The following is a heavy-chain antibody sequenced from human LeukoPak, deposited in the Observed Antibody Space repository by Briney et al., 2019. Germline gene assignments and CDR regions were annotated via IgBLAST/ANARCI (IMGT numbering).Heavy chain of an antibody. CDR2: TYYRPKWYN. CDR3: TRAGSYGYYWYFDL. J-gene: IGHJ2*01. D-gene: IGHD5-18*01. CDR1: GDSVSGNSAT. Sequence: SQTLSLTCAISGDSVSGNSATWNWIRQSPSRGLEWLGRTYYRPKWYNDYAVSVKSRITINPDTSKNQFSLQLNSVTPEDTAVYYCTRAGSYGYYWYFDLWGRGTLVTVSS. V-gene: IGHV6-1*01.